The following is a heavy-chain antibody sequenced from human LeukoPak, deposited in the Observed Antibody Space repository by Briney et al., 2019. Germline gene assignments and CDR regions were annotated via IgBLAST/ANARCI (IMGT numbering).Heavy chain of an antibody. V-gene: IGHV4-39*01. Sequence: SETLSLTCTVSGVSISSSNSYWGWIRQPPGKGLEWIGSIYYSGNTYYNASLKSRVSISIDTSKNQFSLKLSSVTAADTAVYYCARVPRWELLRGRRYYFDYWRQGTLVTVSS. CDR1: GVSISSSNSY. J-gene: IGHJ4*02. CDR3: ARVPRWELLRGRRYYFDY. D-gene: IGHD1-26*01. CDR2: IYYSGNT.